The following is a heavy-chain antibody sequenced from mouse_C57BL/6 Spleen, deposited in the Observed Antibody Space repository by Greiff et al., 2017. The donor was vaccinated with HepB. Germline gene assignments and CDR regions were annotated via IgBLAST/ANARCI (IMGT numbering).Heavy chain of an antibody. J-gene: IGHJ3*01. CDR1: GFTFSNYW. Sequence: EVQLVESGGGLVQPGGSMKLSCVASGFTFSNYWMNWVRQSPEKGLEWVAQIRLKSDNYATHYAESVKGRFTISRDDSKSSVYLQMNNLRAEDTGIYYCTETLGFAYWGQGTLVTVSA. V-gene: IGHV6-3*01. CDR2: IRLKSDNYAT. CDR3: TETLGFAY.